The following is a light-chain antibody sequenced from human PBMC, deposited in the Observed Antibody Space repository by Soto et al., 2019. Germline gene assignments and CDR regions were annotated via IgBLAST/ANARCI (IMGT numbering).Light chain of an antibody. CDR1: ESVSTN. J-gene: IGKJ1*01. V-gene: IGKV3-15*01. Sequence: EIVMTQSPATLSVSPGERATLSCRASESVSTNLAWYQQKAGQAPRLLIYGASTRATGIPARFSGSGSGTDFTLTISSLEPEDFAVYYCQQRSNWPRTFGQGTKVDIK. CDR2: GAS. CDR3: QQRSNWPRT.